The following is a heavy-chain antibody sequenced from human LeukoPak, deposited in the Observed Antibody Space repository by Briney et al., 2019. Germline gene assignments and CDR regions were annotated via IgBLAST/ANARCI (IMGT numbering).Heavy chain of an antibody. CDR2: ISYDGSNK. CDR1: GFTFSSYA. Sequence: PGGSLRLSCAASGFTFSSYAMHWVRQAPGKGLEWVAVISYDGSNKYYADSVKGRFTISRDNSKNTLYLQMNSLRAEDTAVYYCAKCGGIAVADAFWFDPWGQGTLVTVSS. D-gene: IGHD6-19*01. CDR3: AKCGGIAVADAFWFDP. J-gene: IGHJ5*02. V-gene: IGHV3-30-3*02.